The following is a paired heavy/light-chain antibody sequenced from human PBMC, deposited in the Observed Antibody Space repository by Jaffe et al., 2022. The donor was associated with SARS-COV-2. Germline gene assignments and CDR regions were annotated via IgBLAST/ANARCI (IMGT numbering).Heavy chain of an antibody. CDR2: ITDVGDDT. CDR3: AKGSRGSRPYYFDS. D-gene: IGHD3-10*01. J-gene: IGHJ4*02. Sequence: EVQLLESGGGLVQPGGSLRLSCAASGFTFSNYAMSWVRQAPGKGLEWFSAITDVGDDTYYADSVKGRFTISRDNSKNTLYLQMNSLRAEDAAVYFCAKGSRGSRPYYFDSWGQGTLVTVSS. CDR1: GFTFSNYA. V-gene: IGHV3-23*01.
Light chain of an antibody. V-gene: IGKV3-20*01. CDR3: QQYGDSRA. CDR1: QSVRGNS. CDR2: GAS. Sequence: DIVLTQSPGTLPVSPGERATLSCRASQSVRGNSLAWYQQKPGQAPRLLIYGASSRATGIPERFSGSGSGTEFTLTISRLEPEDSAVYICQQYGDSRAFGQGTKVEIK. J-gene: IGKJ1*01.